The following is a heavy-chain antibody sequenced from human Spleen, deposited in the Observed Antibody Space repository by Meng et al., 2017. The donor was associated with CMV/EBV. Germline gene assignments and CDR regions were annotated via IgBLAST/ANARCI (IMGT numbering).Heavy chain of an antibody. CDR1: GFTFSSYG. D-gene: IGHD1-26*01. V-gene: IGHV3-30*03. J-gene: IGHJ4*02. CDR2: ISYDGNNK. CDR3: AREGGTYHFDY. Sequence: GESLKISCAASGFTFSSYGMHWVRQAPGKGLEWLAFISYDGNNKYYADSVKGRFTISRDNSKNTLYLQMNSLRAEDTAVFYCAREGGTYHFDYWGQGTLVTVSS.